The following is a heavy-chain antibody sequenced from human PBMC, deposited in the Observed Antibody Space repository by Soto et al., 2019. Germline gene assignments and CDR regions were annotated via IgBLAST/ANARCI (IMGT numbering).Heavy chain of an antibody. V-gene: IGHV3-7*01. CDR1: EFTFDKYY. D-gene: IGHD1-20*01. J-gene: IGHJ6*02. Sequence: GGSLRLSCAASEFTFDKYYMTWVRQAPGKGPEWVANIKPDGSEQYYVDSVKGRFTISRDNANNSLYLQMNSLRAEDTAVYFCARGNWNYYYGFDVWGQGTTVTSP. CDR3: ARGNWNYYYGFDV. CDR2: IKPDGSEQ.